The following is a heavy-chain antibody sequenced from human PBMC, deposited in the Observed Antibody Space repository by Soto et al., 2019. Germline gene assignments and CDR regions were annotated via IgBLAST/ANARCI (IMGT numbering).Heavy chain of an antibody. CDR3: ARDGSAIFGVVIDEGGQDYGMDV. D-gene: IGHD3-3*01. CDR2: INAGNGNT. J-gene: IGHJ6*02. V-gene: IGHV1-3*01. Sequence: GASVKVSCKASGYTFTNSARHWVRQASGQRLEWMGWINAGNGNTKYSQKFQGRVTITRDTSASTAYMELSSLRSEDTAVYYCARDGSAIFGVVIDEGGQDYGMDVWGQGTTVTVSS. CDR1: GYTFTNSA.